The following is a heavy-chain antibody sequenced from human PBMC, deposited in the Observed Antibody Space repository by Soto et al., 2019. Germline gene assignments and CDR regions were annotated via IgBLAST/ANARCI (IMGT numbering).Heavy chain of an antibody. CDR2: IYHSGST. CDR1: GYSISSGYY. J-gene: IGHJ6*02. V-gene: IGHV4-38-2*02. CDR3: AREEGSSWLNYYYYYGMDV. Sequence: SETLSLTCAVSGYSISSGYYWGWIRQPPGKGLEWIGSIYHSGSTYYNPSLKSRVTISVDTSKNQFSLKLSSVTAADTAVYYCAREEGSSWLNYYYYYGMDVWGQGTTVTVS. D-gene: IGHD6-13*01.